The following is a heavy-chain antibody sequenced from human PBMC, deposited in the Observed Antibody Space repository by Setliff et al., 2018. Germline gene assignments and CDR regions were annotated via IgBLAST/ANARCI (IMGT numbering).Heavy chain of an antibody. Sequence: ASVKVSCKASGFTLTSYPIHWVRQAPGQRLEWVGWINPDNGNRKYSQRFQGRVTITRDTSASTVFLELSTLRSEDTAVYYCTRDFLGATASFDIWGQGTMVTVSS. CDR1: GFTLTSYP. CDR2: INPDNGNR. CDR3: TRDFLGATASFDI. D-gene: IGHD3-3*01. J-gene: IGHJ3*02. V-gene: IGHV1-3*01.